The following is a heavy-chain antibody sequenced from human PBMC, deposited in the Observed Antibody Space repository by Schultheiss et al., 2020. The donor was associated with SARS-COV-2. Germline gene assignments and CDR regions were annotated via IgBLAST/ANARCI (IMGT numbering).Heavy chain of an antibody. D-gene: IGHD2-2*02. Sequence: GGSLRLSCAASGFTFSSYGMHWVRQAPGKGLEWVAVIWYDGSNKYYADSVKGRFTISRDNSKNTLYLQMNSLRAEDTAVYYCARDGGCSSTSCYTDYYYYGMDVWGPGTTVTVSS. CDR2: IWYDGSNK. CDR1: GFTFSSYG. J-gene: IGHJ6*02. V-gene: IGHV3-33*01. CDR3: ARDGGCSSTSCYTDYYYYGMDV.